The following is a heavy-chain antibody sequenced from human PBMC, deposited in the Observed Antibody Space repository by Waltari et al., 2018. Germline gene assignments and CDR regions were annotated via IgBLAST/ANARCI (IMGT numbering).Heavy chain of an antibody. D-gene: IGHD7-27*01. CDR2: ISSDSSYM. CDR1: GLSFSSYN. J-gene: IGHJ4*02. V-gene: IGHV3-21*02. CDR3: ATGGWGFYLGY. Sequence: EVQLLESGGGLVRPGGSLRPPCEASGLSFSSYNLNWVRQPPGKGLEWVSSISSDSSYMHYADSVKGRFTISRDNAKNSLYLQLNSLRAEDTAVYYCATGGWGFYLGYWGQGTLVTVSS.